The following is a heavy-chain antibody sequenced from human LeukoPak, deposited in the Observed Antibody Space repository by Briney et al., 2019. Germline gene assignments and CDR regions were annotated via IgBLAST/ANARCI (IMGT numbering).Heavy chain of an antibody. J-gene: IGHJ4*02. Sequence: GRSLRLSCAASGFTFSSYAMHWVRQAPGKGLEWVAVISYDGSNKYYADSVKGRFTISRDNSKNTLYLQMNSLRAEDTAVYYCARDRPEMATIGIFDYWGQGTLVTVSS. V-gene: IGHV3-30-3*01. CDR2: ISYDGSNK. D-gene: IGHD5-24*01. CDR1: GFTFSSYA. CDR3: ARDRPEMATIGIFDY.